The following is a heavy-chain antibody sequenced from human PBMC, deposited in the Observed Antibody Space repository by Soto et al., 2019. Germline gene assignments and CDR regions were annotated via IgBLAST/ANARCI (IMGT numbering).Heavy chain of an antibody. CDR1: GGSMRNYY. Sequence: PSETLSLTCSVSGGSMRNYYWNWIRRPPGRGLEWIGYVYHSGSTNYNPSLKSRVSMSVDVSRNHFSLTLHSVTAAGTAVYFCTSAYSTSSTPDYWGQGTLVTVSS. D-gene: IGHD6-6*01. CDR2: VYHSGST. J-gene: IGHJ4*02. CDR3: TSAYSTSSTPDY. V-gene: IGHV4-59*01.